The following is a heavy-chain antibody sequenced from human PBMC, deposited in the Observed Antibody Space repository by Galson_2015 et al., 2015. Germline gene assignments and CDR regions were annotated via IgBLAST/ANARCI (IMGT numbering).Heavy chain of an antibody. CDR2: IYSGGST. CDR3: ARISKWHQLLLDY. D-gene: IGHD2-2*01. Sequence: SLRLSCAASGFTVSSNYMSWVRQAPGKGLEWVSVIYSGGSTYYADSVKGRFTISRDNSKNTLYLQMNSLRAEDTAVYYCARISKWHQLLLDYWGQGTLVTVSS. CDR1: GFTVSSNY. J-gene: IGHJ4*02. V-gene: IGHV3-53*01.